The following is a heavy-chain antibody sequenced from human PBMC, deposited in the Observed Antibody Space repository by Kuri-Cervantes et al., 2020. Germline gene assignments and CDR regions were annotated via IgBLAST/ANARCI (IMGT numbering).Heavy chain of an antibody. V-gene: IGHV4-61*01. CDR2: IYYSGST. J-gene: IGHJ4*02. D-gene: IGHD4-17*01. CDR1: GGSVSSGSYY. Sequence: GSLRLSCTVSGGSVSSGSYYWSWIRQPPGKGLEWIGYIYYSGSTNYNPSLKSRVTISVDTSKNQFSLKLSSVTAADTAMYYCAKADANGDFDYWGQGTLVTVSS. CDR3: AKADANGDFDY.